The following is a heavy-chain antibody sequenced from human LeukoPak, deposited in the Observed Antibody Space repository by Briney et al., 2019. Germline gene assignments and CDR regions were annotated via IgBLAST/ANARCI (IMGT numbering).Heavy chain of an antibody. CDR1: GGSISSGDYY. Sequence: SETLSLTCTVSGGSISSGDYYWRWIRQPPGKGLEWIGYIYYSGSTYYNPSLKSRVTISVDTSKNQFSLKLSSVTAADTAVYYCARAHGSCSGGSCETWGQRTLVTVSS. V-gene: IGHV4-30-4*08. D-gene: IGHD2-15*01. CDR2: IYYSGST. CDR3: ARAHGSCSGGSCET. J-gene: IGHJ4*02.